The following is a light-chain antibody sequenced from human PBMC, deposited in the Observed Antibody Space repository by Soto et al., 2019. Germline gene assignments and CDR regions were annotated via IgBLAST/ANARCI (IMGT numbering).Light chain of an antibody. J-gene: IGLJ3*02. V-gene: IGLV1-44*01. Sequence: QAVVTQPPSASGAPGQRVTISCSGSSSNIGSNPVNWYQQLSGTAPKLLIYTDNERPSGVPDRFSGSKSGTSASLAIGGLQSEDEADYYCATWDDSLSGPVFGGGTKLTVL. CDR1: SSNIGSNP. CDR2: TDN. CDR3: ATWDDSLSGPV.